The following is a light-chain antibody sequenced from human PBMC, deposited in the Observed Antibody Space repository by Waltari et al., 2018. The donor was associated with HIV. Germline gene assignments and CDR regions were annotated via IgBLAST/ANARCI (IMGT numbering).Light chain of an antibody. J-gene: IGLJ2*01. V-gene: IGLV2-11*01. CDR3: CSYASNYILI. CDR1: SSDVGGYDY. CDR2: DVS. Sequence: QSALTQPRSVSGSPGQSVTISCTGTSSDVGGYDYVSWYQQHPGKAPKVIISDVSRRPSGFPDRFSASKSGNTASLTISGRQAADEADYFCCSYASNYILIFGGGTKLTVL.